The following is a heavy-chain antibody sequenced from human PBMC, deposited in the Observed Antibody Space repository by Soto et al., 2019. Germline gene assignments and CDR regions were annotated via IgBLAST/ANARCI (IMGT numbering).Heavy chain of an antibody. V-gene: IGHV4-39*01. Sequence: QLQLQESGPGLVKPSETLSLTCTVSGGSITSKDYHWGWVRQPPGKGLEWIGSMVYSGSTYYNPSLKSRVTISVDTYKNQFSLKLSSVSVADTAVYFCATRFPYSSGSHDYWGQGTLVIVSS. CDR2: MVYSGST. D-gene: IGHD3-10*01. CDR3: ATRFPYSSGSHDY. CDR1: GGSITSKDYH. J-gene: IGHJ4*02.